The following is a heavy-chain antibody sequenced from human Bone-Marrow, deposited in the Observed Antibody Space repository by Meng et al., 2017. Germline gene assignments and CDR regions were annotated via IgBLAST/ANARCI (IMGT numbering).Heavy chain of an antibody. D-gene: IGHD4-17*01. CDR3: ASLYGDSSVWYLDL. J-gene: IGHJ2*01. V-gene: IGHV4-31*03. CDR1: GGSISSGNHY. Sequence: QGQRKEAGPGLVKPSQTLSLTCTVSGGSISSGNHYWSWIRQHPGKGLEYIGYIYYSGSTYYNPSLKSRVIISVDTSKNQFSLRLNSVTAADTAVYYCASLYGDSSVWYLDLWGRGTLVTVSS. CDR2: IYYSGST.